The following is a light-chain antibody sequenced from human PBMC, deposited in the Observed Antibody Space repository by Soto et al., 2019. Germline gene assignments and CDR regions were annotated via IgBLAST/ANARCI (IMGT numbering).Light chain of an antibody. J-gene: IGLJ2*01. Sequence: QSVLTQPPSVSAAPGQKVTISCSGSSSNIGGNSVSWYHQLPGSAPKLLIYGDHQRPSGIPDRFSGSKSGTSASLAISGLQSDDEADYYCAAWDDSLNGVLFGGGTKVTVL. CDR1: SSNIGGNS. CDR3: AAWDDSLNGVL. V-gene: IGLV1-44*01. CDR2: GDH.